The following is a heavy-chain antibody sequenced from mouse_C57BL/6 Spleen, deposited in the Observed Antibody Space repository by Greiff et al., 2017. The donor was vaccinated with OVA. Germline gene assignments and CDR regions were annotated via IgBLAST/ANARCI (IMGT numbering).Heavy chain of an antibody. CDR3: ARMWVYYGYDEDY. CDR1: GYTFTSYW. D-gene: IGHD2-2*01. CDR2: IDPSDSYT. V-gene: IGHV1-50*01. Sequence: QVQLQQPGAELVKPGASVKLSCKASGYTFTSYWMQWVKQRPGQGLEWIGEIDPSDSYTNYNQKFKGKATLTVYTSSSTAYMQLSSLTSEDSAVYYCARMWVYYGYDEDYWGQGTTLTVSS. J-gene: IGHJ2*01.